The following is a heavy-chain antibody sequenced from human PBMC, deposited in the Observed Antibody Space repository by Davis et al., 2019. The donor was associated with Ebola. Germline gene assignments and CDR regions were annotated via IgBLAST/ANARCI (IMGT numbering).Heavy chain of an antibody. Sequence: PGGSLRLSCKGSGYSFTIYWIGWVRQMPGKGLEWMGIIYPGDSDTRYSPSFQGHVTISADKSISTAYLQWSSLKASDTAMYYCARHASIGYYEPYNWFDPWGQGTLVTVSS. J-gene: IGHJ5*02. CDR2: IYPGDSDT. V-gene: IGHV5-51*01. D-gene: IGHD3-22*01. CDR1: GYSFTIYW. CDR3: ARHASIGYYEPYNWFDP.